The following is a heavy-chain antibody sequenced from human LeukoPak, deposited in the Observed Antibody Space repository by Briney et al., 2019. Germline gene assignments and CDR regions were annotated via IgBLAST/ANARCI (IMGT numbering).Heavy chain of an antibody. CDR3: ANTRFKNLFDAFDI. D-gene: IGHD1-14*01. CDR1: GYSFTNYW. CDR2: IYPGDSDT. V-gene: IGHV5-51*01. Sequence: GESLKISCKGSGYSFTNYWIGWVRQMPGKGLEWMGIIYPGDSDTRYSPSFQGQVTISVDKSISTAYLQWSSLKASDTAMYYCANTRFKNLFDAFDIWGQGTMVTVSS. J-gene: IGHJ3*02.